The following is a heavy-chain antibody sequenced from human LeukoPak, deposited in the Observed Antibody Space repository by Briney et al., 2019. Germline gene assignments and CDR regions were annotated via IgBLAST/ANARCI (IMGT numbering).Heavy chain of an antibody. J-gene: IGHJ4*02. D-gene: IGHD3-9*01. CDR1: GFTFSSYG. V-gene: IGHV3-23*01. CDR3: AREDYDIFTDWVVPPLDY. Sequence: PGGSLRLSCAASGFTFSSYGMSWVRQAPGKGLEWVSGMSGSGVSTYYADSVKGRFTISRDNSKNTLYLQMNSLRAEDTAVYYCAREDYDIFTDWVVPPLDYWGQGTLVTVSS. CDR2: MSGSGVST.